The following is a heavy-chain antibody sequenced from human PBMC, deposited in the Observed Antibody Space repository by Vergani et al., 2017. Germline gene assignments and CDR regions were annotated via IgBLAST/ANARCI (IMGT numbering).Heavy chain of an antibody. CDR1: GGSISSSNW. CDR2: IYHSGST. D-gene: IGHD2-15*01. J-gene: IGHJ3*02. CDR3: ARMVVAATQQHSFDI. V-gene: IGHV4-4*02. Sequence: QVQLQESGPGLVKPSGTLSLTCAVSGGSISSSNWWSWVRQPPGKGLEWIGEIYHSGSTNYNPPLKSRVTISVEKSKNQFSLKLSSVTAADTAVYYCARMVVAATQQHSFDIWGQGTMVTVSS.